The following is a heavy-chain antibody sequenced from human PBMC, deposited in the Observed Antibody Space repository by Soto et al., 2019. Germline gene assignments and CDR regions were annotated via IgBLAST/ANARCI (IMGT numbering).Heavy chain of an antibody. J-gene: IGHJ4*01. CDR2: IYHIGST. CDR1: GGSISSPNL. V-gene: IGHV4-4*02. CDR3: ARSPRSIAAGGIDF. Sequence: SETLSLTCAVPGGSISSPNLWTWVRQPPGKGLEWIGEIYHIGSTTFNPSLKSRVTVSVDKSKNHFSLKLSSVTAADTAVYYCARSPRSIAAGGIDFWGQGILVT. D-gene: IGHD6-13*01.